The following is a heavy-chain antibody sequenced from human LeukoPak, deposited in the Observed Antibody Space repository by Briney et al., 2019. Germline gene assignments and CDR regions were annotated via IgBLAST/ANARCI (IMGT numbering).Heavy chain of an antibody. D-gene: IGHD3-22*01. CDR1: GGTFSSYA. V-gene: IGHV1-69*04. Sequence: SVKVSCKASGGTFSSYAISWVRQAPGQGLEWMGRIIPILGIANYAQKFQDRVTITADKSTSTAYMELSSLRSEDTAVYYCARSYYYDSSGYSPFDYWGQGTLVTLSS. CDR3: ARSYYYDSSGYSPFDY. CDR2: IIPILGIA. J-gene: IGHJ4*02.